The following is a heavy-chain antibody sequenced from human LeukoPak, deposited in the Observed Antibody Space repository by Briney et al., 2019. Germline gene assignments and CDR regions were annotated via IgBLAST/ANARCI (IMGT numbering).Heavy chain of an antibody. CDR1: GYTFTGYY. D-gene: IGHD2-21*01. CDR2: IYPGDSDT. CDR3: ARHVVGGDSFDY. Sequence: KVSCKASGYTFTGYYMHWVRQMPGKGLEWMGIIYPGDSDTRYSPSFQGQVTISADKSISTAYLQWSSLKASDTAMYYCARHVVGGDSFDYWGQGTLVTVSS. V-gene: IGHV5-51*01. J-gene: IGHJ4*02.